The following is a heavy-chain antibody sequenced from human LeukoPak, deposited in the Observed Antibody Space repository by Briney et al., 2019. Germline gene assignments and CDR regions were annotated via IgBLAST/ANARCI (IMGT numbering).Heavy chain of an antibody. CDR3: AKIQGLVPVFVGPHDWFDP. J-gene: IGHJ5*02. Sequence: SVKLSCKASEAGFSSYVISRVRQAPGQGLEWMGRIIPILGIANYAQKFQGRVTITADKSTSTAYMELSSLRSEDTSVYYCAKIQGLVPVFVGPHDWFDPWGRGTLVTVSS. CDR1: EAGFSSYV. CDR2: IIPILGIA. V-gene: IGHV1-69*04. D-gene: IGHD2-21*01.